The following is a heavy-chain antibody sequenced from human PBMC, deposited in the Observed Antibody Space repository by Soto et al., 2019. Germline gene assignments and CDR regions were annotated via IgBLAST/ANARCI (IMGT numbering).Heavy chain of an antibody. D-gene: IGHD3-10*01. J-gene: IGHJ5*02. CDR1: GFTFDDYA. CDR2: ISWNSGSI. Sequence: EVQLVESGGGLVQPGRSLRLSCAAAGFTFDDYAMHWVRQAPGKGLEWVPGISWNSGSIGYADSVKGRFTISRDNAKNSLYLQMNSLRAEDTALYYCAKGRYYGSGSYLGWFDPWGQGTLVTVSS. CDR3: AKGRYYGSGSYLGWFDP. V-gene: IGHV3-9*01.